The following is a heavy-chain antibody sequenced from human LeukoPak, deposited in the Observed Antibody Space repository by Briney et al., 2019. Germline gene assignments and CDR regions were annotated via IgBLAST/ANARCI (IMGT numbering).Heavy chain of an antibody. CDR3: ARAAITVFGVVPET. CDR2: ISTYIGNT. D-gene: IGHD3-3*01. Sequence: ASVKVSCTASGFTLSTYGISWMRQAPGQGLEWMGWISTYIGNTQYGQKFQGRVTLTTDTSTATAYMDLRSLRFDDTAVYYCARAAITVFGVVPETWGQGTLVTVSS. V-gene: IGHV1-18*01. CDR1: GFTLSTYG. J-gene: IGHJ4*02.